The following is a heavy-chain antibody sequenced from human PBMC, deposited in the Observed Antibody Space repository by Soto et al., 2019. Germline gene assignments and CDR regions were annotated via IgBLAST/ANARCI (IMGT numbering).Heavy chain of an antibody. CDR2: IYYSGST. Sequence: SETLSLTCTVSGGSISSGDYYWSWIRQPPGKGLEWIGYIYYSGSTYYNPSLKSRVTISVDTSKNQFSLKLSSVTAADTAVYYCARDGRGIAAAAYYYYYYGMDVWGQGTTVTVSS. J-gene: IGHJ6*02. D-gene: IGHD6-13*01. CDR3: ARDGRGIAAAAYYYYYYGMDV. V-gene: IGHV4-30-4*01. CDR1: GGSISSGDYY.